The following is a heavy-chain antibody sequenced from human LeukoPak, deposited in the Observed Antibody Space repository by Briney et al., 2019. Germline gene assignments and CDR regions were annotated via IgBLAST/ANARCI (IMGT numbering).Heavy chain of an antibody. Sequence: GGSLRLSCAASGFTFSSYAMSWVRQAPGKGLEWVSAISGSGGSTYYADSVKGRFAISRDNSNNTLYLQLNSLRAEDTAVYYCARSAYSSSWYGDYWGQGTLVTVSS. CDR1: GFTFSSYA. CDR3: ARSAYSSSWYGDY. D-gene: IGHD6-13*01. J-gene: IGHJ4*02. CDR2: ISGSGGST. V-gene: IGHV3-23*01.